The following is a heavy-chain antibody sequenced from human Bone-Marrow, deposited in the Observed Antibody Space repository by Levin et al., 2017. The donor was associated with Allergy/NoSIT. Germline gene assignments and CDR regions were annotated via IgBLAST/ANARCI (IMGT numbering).Heavy chain of an antibody. Sequence: GESLKISCAASGFTFSSYGMHWVRQAPGKGLEWVAVISYDGSNKYYADSVKGRFTISRDNSKNTLYLQMNSLRAEDTAVYYCAKDGPEDSSGWYDTIYYFDYWGQGTLVTVSS. V-gene: IGHV3-30*18. CDR3: AKDGPEDSSGWYDTIYYFDY. J-gene: IGHJ4*02. D-gene: IGHD6-19*01. CDR1: GFTFSSYG. CDR2: ISYDGSNK.